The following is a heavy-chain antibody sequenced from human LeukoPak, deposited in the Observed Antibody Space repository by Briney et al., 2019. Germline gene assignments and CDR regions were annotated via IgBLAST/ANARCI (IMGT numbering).Heavy chain of an antibody. D-gene: IGHD6-25*01. J-gene: IGHJ4*02. CDR3: AGGSGYDSVPNF. CDR1: GGSISSYY. V-gene: IGHV4-59*01. CDR2: MYYSGTT. Sequence: SETLSLTCTVSGGSISSYYWSWIRQPPGKGLEWIGYMYYSGTTKYNPPLKSRVTFSLDTSKNHFSLKLRSVTAADTAVYYCAGGSGYDSVPNFWGQGTLVTVSS.